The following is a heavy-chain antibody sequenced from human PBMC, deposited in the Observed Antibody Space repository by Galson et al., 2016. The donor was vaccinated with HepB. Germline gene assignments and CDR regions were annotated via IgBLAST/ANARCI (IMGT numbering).Heavy chain of an antibody. CDR2: TYYRSKWYN. CDR1: GDSVSSGSAA. J-gene: IGHJ4*02. D-gene: IGHD6-13*01. V-gene: IGHV6-1*01. CDR3: ARESQQLYYFDY. Sequence: CAISGDSVSSGSAAWNWIRQSPSRGLEWLGRTYYRSKWYNDYAVSVKSRITINPDTSKNQFSLQLNAVTPEDAAVYYCARESQQLYYFDYWAQGTLVTVSS.